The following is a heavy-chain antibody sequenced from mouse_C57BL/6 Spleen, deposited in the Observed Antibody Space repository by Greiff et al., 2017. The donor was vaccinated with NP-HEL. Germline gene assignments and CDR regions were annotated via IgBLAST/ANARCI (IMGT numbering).Heavy chain of an antibody. CDR1: GYAFSSSW. Sequence: VQLVESGPELVKPGASVKISCKASGYAFSSSWMNWVKQRPGKGLEWIGRIYPGDGDTNYNGKFKGKATLTADKSSSTAYMQLSSLTSEDSAVYFCAKGLRTKYFDVWGTGTTVTVSS. CDR2: IYPGDGDT. J-gene: IGHJ1*03. D-gene: IGHD2-14*01. CDR3: AKGLRTKYFDV. V-gene: IGHV1-82*01.